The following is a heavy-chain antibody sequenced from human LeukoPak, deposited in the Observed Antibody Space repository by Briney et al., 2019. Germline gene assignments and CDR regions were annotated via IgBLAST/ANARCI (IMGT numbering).Heavy chain of an antibody. D-gene: IGHD6-19*01. CDR3: AAGYSSGWYMGTFDY. V-gene: IGHV3-53*01. CDR2: IYSGDNT. Sequence: QPGGSLRLSCAASGFSVGSNYMTWVRQAPGKGLEWVSVIYSGDNTYYADSVKGRFTISRDTPKNTLYLQMNSLRAEDTAVYYCAAGYSSGWYMGTFDYWGQGTLVTVSS. J-gene: IGHJ4*02. CDR1: GFSVGSNY.